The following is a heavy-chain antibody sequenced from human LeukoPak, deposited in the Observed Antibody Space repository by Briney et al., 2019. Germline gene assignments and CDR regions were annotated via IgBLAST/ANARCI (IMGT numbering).Heavy chain of an antibody. CDR1: GGSISSYY. CDR3: ATGYCSSTSCYYFDY. V-gene: IGHV4-59*01. CDR2: IYYSGST. J-gene: IGHJ4*02. Sequence: SETLSLTCTVSGGSISSYYWSWIRQPPGKGLEWIGYIYYSGSTNYNPSLKSRVTISVDTSKNQFSLKLSSVTAADTAVYYCATGYCSSTSCYYFDYWGRGTLVTVSS. D-gene: IGHD2-2*01.